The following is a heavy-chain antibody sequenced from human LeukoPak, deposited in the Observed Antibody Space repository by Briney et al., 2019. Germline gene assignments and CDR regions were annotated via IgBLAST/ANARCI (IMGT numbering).Heavy chain of an antibody. V-gene: IGHV4-59*01. D-gene: IGHD6-13*01. CDR2: TYYSGTT. CDR3: ARGQQLVTPFDY. CDR1: GGSISSYY. Sequence: SSETLSLTCTVSGGSISSYYWSWIRQPPGKGLEWIGYTYYSGTTNYNPSLKSRVTISVDTSKNQFSLKLSSVTAADTAVYYCARGQQLVTPFDYWGQGTLVTVSS. J-gene: IGHJ4*02.